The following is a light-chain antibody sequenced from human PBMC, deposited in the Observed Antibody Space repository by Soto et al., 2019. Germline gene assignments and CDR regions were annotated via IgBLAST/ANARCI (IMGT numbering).Light chain of an antibody. CDR3: SSYTSSSTVI. CDR1: SSDVGGYNY. J-gene: IGLJ2*01. V-gene: IGLV2-14*03. Sequence: QSALTQPASISGSPGQSITISCTGTSSDVGGYNYVSWYQQYPGKAPKLMIYDVDNRPSGVSNRFSGSKSGKTASLTISGLQAEDEADYYRSSYTSSSTVIFGGGTKLTVL. CDR2: DVD.